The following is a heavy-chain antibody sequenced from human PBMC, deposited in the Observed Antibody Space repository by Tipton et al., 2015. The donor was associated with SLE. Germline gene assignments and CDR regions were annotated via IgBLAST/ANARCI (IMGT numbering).Heavy chain of an antibody. J-gene: IGHJ4*02. CDR3: ARDKANYFDY. V-gene: IGHV4-34*01. CDR2: INHSGST. CDR1: GGSFSGFY. Sequence: LRLSCAVYGGSFSGFYWNWIRQPPGKGLEWIGEINHSGSTNYNPSLKSRVTISVDTSKNQFSLKLSSVTAADTAVYYCARDKANYFDYWGQGTLVTVSS.